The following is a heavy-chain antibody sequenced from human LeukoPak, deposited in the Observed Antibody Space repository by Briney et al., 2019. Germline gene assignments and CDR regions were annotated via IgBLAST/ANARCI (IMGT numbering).Heavy chain of an antibody. J-gene: IGHJ4*02. CDR3: ARGEKWELLNSFDY. Sequence: SVQVSRLASRCTFPSYAMHGLGQAPAQGLEWMGGINTNSGNPTYAQGFTGRFVFSLDTSVSTAYLQISSLKAEDTAVYYCARGEKWELLNSFDYWGQGTLVTVSS. D-gene: IGHD1-26*01. CDR2: INTNSGNP. V-gene: IGHV7-4-1*02. CDR1: RCTFPSYA.